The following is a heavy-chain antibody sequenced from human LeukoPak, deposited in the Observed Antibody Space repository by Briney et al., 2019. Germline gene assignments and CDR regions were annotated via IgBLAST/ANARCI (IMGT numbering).Heavy chain of an antibody. CDR2: INGDGSST. V-gene: IGHV3-74*01. J-gene: IGHJ3*02. CDR3: ARESGSYDAFDI. CDR1: GFTFSNIW. Sequence: PGGSLRLSCAASGFTFSNIWMSWVRQAPGKGLVWVSRINGDGSSTRYADSVKGRFTISRDNSKNTLYLQMNSLRAEDTAVYYCARESGSYDAFDIWGQGTMVTVSS. D-gene: IGHD1-26*01.